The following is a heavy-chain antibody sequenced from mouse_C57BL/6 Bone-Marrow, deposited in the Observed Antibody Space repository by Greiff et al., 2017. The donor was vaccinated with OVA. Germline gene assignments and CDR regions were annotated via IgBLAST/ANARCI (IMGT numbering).Heavy chain of an antibody. CDR1: GYTFTSYW. Sequence: VQLQQPGAELVKPGASVKLSCKASGYTFTSYWMQWVKQRPGQGLEWIGEIDPSDSYTNYNQKFKGKATLTVDTSSSTAYMQLSSLTSEDSAVYYCACSSFDYWGQGTTLTVSS. CDR2: IDPSDSYT. V-gene: IGHV1-50*01. D-gene: IGHD1-1*01. CDR3: ACSSFDY. J-gene: IGHJ2*01.